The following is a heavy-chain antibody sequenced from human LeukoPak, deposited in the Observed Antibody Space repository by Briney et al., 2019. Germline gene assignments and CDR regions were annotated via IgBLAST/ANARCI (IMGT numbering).Heavy chain of an antibody. CDR2: INPSGGTT. V-gene: IGHV1-46*01. CDR3: ARAGLLDWEKGVFY. Sequence: EASVKVSCKASGYTFTSYYMHWVRQAPGQGLEWMGIINPSGGTTTYAQKFQGRVTMTRDMSTSTVYMELSSLGSEDTAMYYCARAGLLDWEKGVFYWGQGTLVTVSS. CDR1: GYTFTSYY. J-gene: IGHJ4*02. D-gene: IGHD1-26*01.